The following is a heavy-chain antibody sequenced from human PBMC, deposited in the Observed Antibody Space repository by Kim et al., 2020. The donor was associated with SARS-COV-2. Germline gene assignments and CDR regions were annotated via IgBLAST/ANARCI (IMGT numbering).Heavy chain of an antibody. Sequence: SETLSLTCAVYGGSFSGYYWSWIRQPPGKGLEWIGEINHSGSTNYNPSLKSRVTISVDTSKNQFSLKLSSVTAADTAVYYCARGGHSRPYWGQGTLVTVSS. J-gene: IGHJ4*02. CDR1: GGSFSGYY. V-gene: IGHV4-34*01. CDR2: INHSGST. D-gene: IGHD5-18*01. CDR3: ARGGHSRPY.